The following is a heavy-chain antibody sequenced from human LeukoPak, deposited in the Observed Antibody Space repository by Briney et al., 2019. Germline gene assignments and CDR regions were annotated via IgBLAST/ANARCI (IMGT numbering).Heavy chain of an antibody. Sequence: SETLSLTCTVSSGSISSYYWSWLRQPPGKGLEGIGYIYYSGSTNYNPSLKSRVTISVDTSQNQFSLKLSSVTAAGTAVYYCARENVWGSYRYAFDYWGQGTLVTVSS. CDR1: SGSISSYY. CDR2: IYYSGST. D-gene: IGHD3-16*02. J-gene: IGHJ4*02. V-gene: IGHV4-59*01. CDR3: ARENVWGSYRYAFDY.